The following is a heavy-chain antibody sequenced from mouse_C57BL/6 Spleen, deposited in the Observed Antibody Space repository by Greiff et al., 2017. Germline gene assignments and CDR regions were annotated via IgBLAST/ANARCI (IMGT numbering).Heavy chain of an antibody. Sequence: VQLVESGAELVRPGTSVKVSCKASGYAFTNYLIEWVKQRPGQGLEWIGVINPGGGGTNYNEKFKGKATLTADKSSSTAYMQLSSLTSEDSAVYFCARAPYDNYVWFADGGQGTLVTVSA. CDR3: ARAPYDNYVWFAD. CDR1: GYAFTNYL. J-gene: IGHJ3*01. CDR2: INPGGGGT. D-gene: IGHD2-1*01. V-gene: IGHV1-54*01.